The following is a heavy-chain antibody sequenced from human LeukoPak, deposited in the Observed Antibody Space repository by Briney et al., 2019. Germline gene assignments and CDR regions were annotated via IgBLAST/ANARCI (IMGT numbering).Heavy chain of an antibody. D-gene: IGHD3-10*01. Sequence: SEALSLTCTVSGGSISSYYWSWIRQPPGKGLEWIGYIYYSGSTNYNPSLKSRVTISVDTSKNQFSLKLSSVTAADTAVYYCASSPFRGSGCYYGMDVWGQGTTVTVSS. CDR3: ASSPFRGSGCYYGMDV. V-gene: IGHV4-59*01. CDR1: GGSISSYY. CDR2: IYYSGST. J-gene: IGHJ6*02.